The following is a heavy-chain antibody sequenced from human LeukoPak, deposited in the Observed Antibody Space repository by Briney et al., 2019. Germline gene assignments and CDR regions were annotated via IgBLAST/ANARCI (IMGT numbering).Heavy chain of an antibody. CDR2: IKSKTDGGTT. V-gene: IGHV3-15*01. J-gene: IGHJ4*02. Sequence: GGSLRLSCAASGFTVSSNYMSWVRQAPGKGLEWVGRIKSKTDGGTTDYAAPVKGRFTISRDDSKNTLYLQMNSLKTEDTAVYYCTTVYQVVVAATRAYWGQGTLVTVSS. CDR3: TTVYQVVVAATRAY. D-gene: IGHD2-15*01. CDR1: GFTVSSNY.